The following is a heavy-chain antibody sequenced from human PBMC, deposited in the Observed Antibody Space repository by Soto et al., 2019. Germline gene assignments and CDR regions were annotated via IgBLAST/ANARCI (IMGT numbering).Heavy chain of an antibody. Sequence: SETLSLTCTVSGGSISSSSYYWGWIRQPPGKGLEWIGSIYYSGSTYYNPSLKSRVTISVDTSKNQFSLKLSSVTAADTAVYYCARSVPHSSSWYRNWFDPWGQGTLVTVSS. V-gene: IGHV4-39*01. CDR1: GGSISSSSYY. D-gene: IGHD6-13*01. CDR3: ARSVPHSSSWYRNWFDP. CDR2: IYYSGST. J-gene: IGHJ5*02.